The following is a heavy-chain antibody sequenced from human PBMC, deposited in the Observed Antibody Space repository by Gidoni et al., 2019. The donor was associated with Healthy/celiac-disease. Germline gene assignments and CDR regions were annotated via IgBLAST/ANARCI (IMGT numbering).Heavy chain of an antibody. V-gene: IGHV1-18*04. CDR1: GYTFTSYG. D-gene: IGHD2-15*01. Sequence: QVQLVQSGAEVKKPGASVKVSCKAPGYTFTSYGHSWVRQAPGQGLEWMGWISAYNGNTNYAQKLQGRVTMTTDTSTSTAYMELRSLRSDDTAVYYCARDEGYCSGGSCLEGAEYFQHWGQGTLVTVSS. CDR2: ISAYNGNT. CDR3: ARDEGYCSGGSCLEGAEYFQH. J-gene: IGHJ1*01.